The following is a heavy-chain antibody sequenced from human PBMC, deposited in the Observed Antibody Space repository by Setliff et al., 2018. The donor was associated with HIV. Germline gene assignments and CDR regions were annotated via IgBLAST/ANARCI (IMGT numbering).Heavy chain of an antibody. J-gene: IGHJ3*02. CDR3: ARDRARSYYDSSGYYITHDAFDI. D-gene: IGHD3-22*01. CDR2: MNPNSGNT. Sequence: ASVKVSCKASGYTFTSYDINWVRQATGQGLEWMGWMNPNSGNTGYAQKFQGRVTMTRNTSISTAYMELSSLRAEDMAVYYCARDRARSYYDSSGYYITHDAFDIWGQGTMVTVSS. V-gene: IGHV1-8*02. CDR1: GYTFTSYD.